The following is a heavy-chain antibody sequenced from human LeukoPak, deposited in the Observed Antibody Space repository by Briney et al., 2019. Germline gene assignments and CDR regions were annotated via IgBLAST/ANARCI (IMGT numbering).Heavy chain of an antibody. CDR1: GGTFSSYA. J-gene: IGHJ6*03. V-gene: IGHV1-2*02. Sequence: ASVKVSCKASGGTFSSYAISWVRQAPGQGLEWMGWINPNSGGTNYAQKFQGRVTMTRDTSISTAYMELSRLRSDDTAVYYCAGAESGWNYMDVWGKGTTVTVSS. CDR2: INPNSGGT. D-gene: IGHD3-3*01. CDR3: AGAESGWNYMDV.